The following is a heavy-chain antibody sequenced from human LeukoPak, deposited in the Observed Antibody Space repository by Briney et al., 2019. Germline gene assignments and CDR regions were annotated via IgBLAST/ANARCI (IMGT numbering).Heavy chain of an antibody. D-gene: IGHD5-24*01. CDR2: IYSGGST. V-gene: IGHV3-66*01. Sequence: GGSLRLSCAASGFTFSSNYMSWVRQAPGKGLEWVSVIYSGGSTYYADSVKGRFTISRDNSKNTLYLQMNSLRAEDTAVYYCARESSGWLQLFDYWGQGTLVTVSS. CDR1: GFTFSSNY. J-gene: IGHJ4*02. CDR3: ARESSGWLQLFDY.